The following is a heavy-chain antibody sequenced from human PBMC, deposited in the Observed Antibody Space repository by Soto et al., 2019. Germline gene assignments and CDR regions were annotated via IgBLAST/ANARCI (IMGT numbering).Heavy chain of an antibody. V-gene: IGHV5-51*01. CDR3: ARKFCTANDCSMYFDF. J-gene: IGHJ4*02. Sequence: GESLKISCRASGYTFTKNWIDWVRQLPGKGLEWVGIVYPGDSDTRYSPSFRGQVTMSVDKSISTAYLQWRSLEASDTATYYCARKFCTANDCSMYFDFWGMATQVNVS. D-gene: IGHD2-8*02. CDR1: GYTFTKNW. CDR2: VYPGDSDT.